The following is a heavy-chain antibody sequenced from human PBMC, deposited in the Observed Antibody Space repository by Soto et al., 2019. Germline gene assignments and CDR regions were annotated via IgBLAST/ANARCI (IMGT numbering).Heavy chain of an antibody. CDR3: AKDPRNITMVRGVTNWGSYYFDY. Sequence: GGSLRLSCAASGFTFSSYAMSWVRQAPGKGLEWVSAISGSGGSTYYADSVKGRFTISRDNSKNTLYLQMNSLRAEDTAVYYCAKDPRNITMVRGVTNWGSYYFDYWGQGTLVTVSS. CDR2: ISGSGGST. V-gene: IGHV3-23*01. CDR1: GFTFSSYA. J-gene: IGHJ4*02. D-gene: IGHD3-10*01.